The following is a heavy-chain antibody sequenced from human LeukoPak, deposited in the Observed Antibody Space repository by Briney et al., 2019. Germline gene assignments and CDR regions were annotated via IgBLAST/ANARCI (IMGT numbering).Heavy chain of an antibody. V-gene: IGHV3-74*01. CDR3: ARDLEYYDFWSGYLQHMDV. J-gene: IGHJ6*03. Sequence: GGSLRLSCAASGFTFSSYWMHWVRQAPGKGLVWVSRINSDGSSTSYADTVKGRFTISRDNAKNTLYLQMNSLRAEDTAVYYCARDLEYYDFWSGYLQHMDVWGKGTTVTVSS. CDR1: GFTFSSYW. D-gene: IGHD3-3*01. CDR2: INSDGSST.